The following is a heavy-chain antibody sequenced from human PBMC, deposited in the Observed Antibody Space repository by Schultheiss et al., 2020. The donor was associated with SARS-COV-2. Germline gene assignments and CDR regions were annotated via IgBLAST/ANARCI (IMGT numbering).Heavy chain of an antibody. D-gene: IGHD5-18*01. CDR1: GGSISSGGYY. CDR2: IYYSGST. J-gene: IGHJ4*02. CDR3: ARDTAMFDY. Sequence: SETLSLTCTVSGGSISSGGYYWAWIRQPQGKGLEWIGSIYYSGSTYYNPSLKNRVTISLDTSKNQFSLKLNSVTAADTAVYYCARDTAMFDYWGQGTLVTVSS. V-gene: IGHV4-39*07.